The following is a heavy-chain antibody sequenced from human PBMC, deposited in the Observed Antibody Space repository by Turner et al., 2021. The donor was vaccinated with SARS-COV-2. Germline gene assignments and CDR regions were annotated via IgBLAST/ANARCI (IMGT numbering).Heavy chain of an antibody. CDR1: GFTFSSYA. V-gene: IGHV3-30-3*01. CDR3: ARYSPGWSVDY. J-gene: IGHJ4*02. CDR2: ISYDGSNK. D-gene: IGHD2-8*02. Sequence: QVQLVESGGGVVQPGRSLRLSCAASGFTFSSYAMHWVRQAPGKGLEWVAVISYDGSNKYYADSVKGRFTISRDNSKNTLYLQMNSLRAEDTAVYYCARYSPGWSVDYWGQGTLVTVSS.